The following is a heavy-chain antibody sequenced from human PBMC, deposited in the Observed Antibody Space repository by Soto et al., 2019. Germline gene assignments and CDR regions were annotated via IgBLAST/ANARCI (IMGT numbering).Heavy chain of an antibody. CDR2: INPNSGGT. J-gene: IGHJ6*02. Sequence: ASVKVSCKASGYTFTGYYMHWVRQAPGQGLEWMGWINPNSGGTNYAQKFQGWVTMTRDTSISTAYMELSRLRSDDTAVYYCARARGGYCSGGSCYERGPYYYYYGMDVWGQGT. CDR3: ARARGGYCSGGSCYERGPYYYYYGMDV. D-gene: IGHD2-15*01. CDR1: GYTFTGYY. V-gene: IGHV1-2*04.